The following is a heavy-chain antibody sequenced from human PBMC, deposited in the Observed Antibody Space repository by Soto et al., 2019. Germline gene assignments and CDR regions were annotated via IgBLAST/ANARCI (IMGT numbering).Heavy chain of an antibody. V-gene: IGHV5-10-1*01. CDR3: ARHNYCSGGSCSPTCNYYYGMDV. CDR1: GYSFTSYW. D-gene: IGHD2-15*01. J-gene: IGHJ6*02. Sequence: GESLKISCKGSGYSFTSYWISWVRQMPGKGLEGMGRIDPSDSYTNYSPSFQGHVTISADKSISTAYLQWSSLKASDNAMYYCARHNYCSGGSCSPTCNYYYGMDVWGQGTTATVSS. CDR2: IDPSDSYT.